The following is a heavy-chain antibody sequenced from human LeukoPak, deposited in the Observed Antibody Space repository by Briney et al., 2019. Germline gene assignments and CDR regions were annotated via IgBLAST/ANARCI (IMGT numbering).Heavy chain of an antibody. J-gene: IGHJ6*02. CDR1: GFTFSSYW. Sequence: GGSLRLSCAASGFTFSSYWMHWVRQAPGKGLVWVSRINSDGSSTSYADSVKGRFTISRDNAKNTLYLQMNSLRVEDTAVYYCARRSCCSTSCYWYYYYGMDVWGQGTTVTVSS. D-gene: IGHD2-2*01. V-gene: IGHV3-74*01. CDR2: INSDGSST. CDR3: ARRSCCSTSCYWYYYYGMDV.